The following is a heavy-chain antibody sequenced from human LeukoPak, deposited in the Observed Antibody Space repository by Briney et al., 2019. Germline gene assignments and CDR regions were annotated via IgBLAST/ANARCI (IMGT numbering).Heavy chain of an antibody. CDR2: VSGSGDST. Sequence: GGSLRLSCAASGFTFSSYAMSWVRKAQGKGLEWFSGVSGSGDSTYYADSARGRFTVSRDNAKDTLYLQMNSLRAEDTAVYYCAKVNGHSGYDYDYWGQGTLVTVSS. CDR3: AKVNGHSGYDYDY. J-gene: IGHJ4*02. CDR1: GFTFSSYA. V-gene: IGHV3-23*01. D-gene: IGHD5-12*01.